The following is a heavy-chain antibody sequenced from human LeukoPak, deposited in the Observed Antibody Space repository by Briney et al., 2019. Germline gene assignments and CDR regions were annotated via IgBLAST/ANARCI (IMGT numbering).Heavy chain of an antibody. CDR1: GFTFSNFW. V-gene: IGHV3-7*01. J-gene: IGHJ5*02. CDR2: IKQDGFEK. CDR3: AGDGCTSTTCSTLGGFSS. Sequence: GGSLRLSCAASGFTFSNFWMSWVRQAPGKGLEWVANIKQDGFEKYYVDSVRGRFTISRDNAKNSLSLQMNSLRAEDTAVYYCAGDGCTSTTCSTLGGFSSWGQGTLVTVSS. D-gene: IGHD2-2*01.